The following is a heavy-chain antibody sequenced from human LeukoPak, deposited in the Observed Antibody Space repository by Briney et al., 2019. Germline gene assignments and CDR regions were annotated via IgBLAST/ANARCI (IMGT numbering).Heavy chain of an antibody. CDR2: INAGNGNT. V-gene: IGHV1-3*01. J-gene: IGHJ4*02. CDR1: GYTFTSYA. CDR3: ARYKYSSSWTLTPYFDY. Sequence: ASVKVSCKASGYTFTSYAMHWVRQAPGQRLEWMGWINAGNGNTKYSQKFQGRVTITRDTSASTAYMELSSLRSEDTAVYYCARYKYSSSWTLTPYFDYWGQGTLVTVSS. D-gene: IGHD6-13*01.